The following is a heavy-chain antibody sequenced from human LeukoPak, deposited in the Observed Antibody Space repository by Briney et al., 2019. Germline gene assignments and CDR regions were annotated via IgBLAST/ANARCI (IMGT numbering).Heavy chain of an antibody. Sequence: GGSLRLSCAASGFTVSSNYMSWVRQAPGKGLEWVSVIYSGGSTYYADSVKGRFTISRDNSKNTPYLQMNSLRAEDTAVYYCARDRLGYCSGGSCYSVSAWGQGTLVTVSS. J-gene: IGHJ5*02. CDR1: GFTVSSNY. CDR2: IYSGGST. CDR3: ARDRLGYCSGGSCYSVSA. V-gene: IGHV3-66*01. D-gene: IGHD2-15*01.